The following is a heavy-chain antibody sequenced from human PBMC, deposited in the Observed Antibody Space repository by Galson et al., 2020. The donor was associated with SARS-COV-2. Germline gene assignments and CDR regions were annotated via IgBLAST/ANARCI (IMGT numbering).Heavy chain of an antibody. Sequence: ETSETLSLTCAVSGGSISSGGYSWSWIRQPPGKGLEWIGYIYHSGSTYYTPSLKSRVTISVDRSKNQFSLKLSSVTAADTAVYYCARARESGSGTWFDPWCQGTLVTVSS. D-gene: IGHD3-10*01. CDR1: GGSISSGGYS. V-gene: IGHV4-30-2*01. CDR2: IYHSGST. J-gene: IGHJ5*02. CDR3: ARARESGSGTWFDP.